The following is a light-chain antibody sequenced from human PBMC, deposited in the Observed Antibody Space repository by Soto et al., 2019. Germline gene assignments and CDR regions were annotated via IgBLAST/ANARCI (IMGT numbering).Light chain of an antibody. J-gene: IGKJ4*02. V-gene: IGKV3-15*01. CDR3: QRYNNWPLT. Sequence: EIVMTQSPATLSVSPGERATLSCRASQGIVDTLAWYQQKPGQTPRLLIYDTSTRATGVPARFSGSRSGAEFTLTINSLQSEDFGVYYCQRYNNWPLTFGGGTKVEVK. CDR2: DTS. CDR1: QGIVDT.